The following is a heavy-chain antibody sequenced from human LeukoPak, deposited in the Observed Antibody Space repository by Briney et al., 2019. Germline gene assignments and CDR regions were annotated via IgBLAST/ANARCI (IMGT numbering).Heavy chain of an antibody. CDR2: IHNSGRT. V-gene: IGHV4-59*08. CDR1: GGSVSSYY. J-gene: IGHJ4*02. CDR3: ARHGTISSESYFDY. Sequence: KTSETLSLTCSVSGGSVSSYYWSWIRQCPGKGLECVGYIHNSGRTNYNPSLKSRVTGFVDTSKNQVSLRLSSVTAADTAVYYCARHGTISSESYFDYWGQGALVTVSS. D-gene: IGHD1-14*01.